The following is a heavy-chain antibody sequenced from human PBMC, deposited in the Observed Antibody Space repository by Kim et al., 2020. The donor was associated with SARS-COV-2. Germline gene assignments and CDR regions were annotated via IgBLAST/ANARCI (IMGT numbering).Heavy chain of an antibody. CDR2: ISSSGSTI. D-gene: IGHD2-21*01. J-gene: IGHJ4*02. CDR3: ARDRPGLFVSPLLDY. Sequence: GGSLRLSCAASGFTFSSYEMNWVRQAPGKGLEWVSYISSSGSTIYYADSVKGRFTISRDNAKNSLYLQMNSLRAEDTAVYYCARDRPGLFVSPLLDYWGQGTLVTVSS. V-gene: IGHV3-48*03. CDR1: GFTFSSYE.